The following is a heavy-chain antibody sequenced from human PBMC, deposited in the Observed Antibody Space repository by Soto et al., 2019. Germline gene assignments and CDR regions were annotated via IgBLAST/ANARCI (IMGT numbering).Heavy chain of an antibody. J-gene: IGHJ4*02. CDR1: GFTFSDYY. D-gene: IGHD3-10*01. V-gene: IGHV3-11*06. CDR3: ARDPDYGSGSY. CDR2: ISSSSSYT. Sequence: GVSLRLSCAASGFTFSDYYLSWIRQAPGKGLERVSFISSSSSYTNYADSVKGRFTTSRDNAKNSLYLQMNSLRAEDTAVYYCARDPDYGSGSYWGQGTLVTVSS.